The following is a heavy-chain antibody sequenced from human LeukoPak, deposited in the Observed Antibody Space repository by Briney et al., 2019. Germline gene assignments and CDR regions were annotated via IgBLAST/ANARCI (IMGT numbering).Heavy chain of an antibody. J-gene: IGHJ4*02. D-gene: IGHD3-10*01. CDR2: ISSSSSYI. V-gene: IGHV3-21*01. CDR1: GFTFSSYS. CDR3: ARDSVLGDYFDC. Sequence: GGSLRLPCAASGFTFSSYSMNWVRQAPGKGLEWVSSISSSSSYIYYADSVKGRFTISRDNAKNSLYLQMNSLRAEDTAVYYCARDSVLGDYFDCWGQGTLVTVSS.